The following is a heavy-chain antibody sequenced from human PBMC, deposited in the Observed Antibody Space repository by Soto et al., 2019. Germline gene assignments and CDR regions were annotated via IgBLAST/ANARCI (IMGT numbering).Heavy chain of an antibody. CDR2: INHRGST. CDR1: VGSFSGYY. V-gene: IGHV4-34*01. D-gene: IGHD6-19*01. CDR3: ARGEGSGWYFDY. J-gene: IGHJ4*02. Sequence: ALETLSLTCAVYVGSFSGYYWTWVRQPPGKGLEWIGEINHRGSTSYNPSLKSRVTISVDTSKNQFSLRLSSVTAADTAVYYCARGEGSGWYFDYWGQGTRVTVSS.